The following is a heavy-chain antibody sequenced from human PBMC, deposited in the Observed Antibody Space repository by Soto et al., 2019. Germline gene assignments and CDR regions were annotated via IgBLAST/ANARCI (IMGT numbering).Heavy chain of an antibody. CDR1: GYTFTVYY. Sequence: GASVKVSCKASGYTFTVYYMHWVLQSPVQGLEWMGWINPNSGGTNYAQKFQGWVTMTRDTSISTAYMELSRLRSDDTAVYYCARGYDYVWGSYRYTSWFDPWGQGTLVTVS. CDR2: INPNSGGT. J-gene: IGHJ5*02. CDR3: ARGYDYVWGSYRYTSWFDP. V-gene: IGHV1-2*04. D-gene: IGHD3-16*02.